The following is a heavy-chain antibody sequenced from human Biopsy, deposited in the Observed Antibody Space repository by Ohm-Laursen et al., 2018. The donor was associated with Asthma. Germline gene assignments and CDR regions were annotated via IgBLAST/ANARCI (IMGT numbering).Heavy chain of an antibody. CDR1: GASFSNYA. D-gene: IGHD5-12*01. CDR2: LIPVLGTP. J-gene: IGHJ6*02. CDR3: ARGYSGSDRIVYYYSGLEV. V-gene: IGHV1-69*13. Sequence: SVPASCQASGASFSNYAISWARQAPGQGLEWMGGLIPVLGTPDHAQMFEGRVTITADESTSTAYMELSSLSSEDTAVYYCARGYSGSDRIVYYYSGLEVWGQGTTVTVSS.